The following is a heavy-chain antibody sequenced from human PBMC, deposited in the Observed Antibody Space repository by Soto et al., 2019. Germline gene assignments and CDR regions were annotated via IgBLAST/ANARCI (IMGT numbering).Heavy chain of an antibody. D-gene: IGHD2-15*01. CDR3: ARDSDFCTGGSCYGNFDF. CDR2: IFYSGRT. Sequence: QVQLQESGPGLVKPSQTLSLTCTVSGGSISSGTYYWTWIRQRPGKGLEWIGFIFYSGRTYYNPSLQIRTTISLGTSENQFSLRLSSVAAADAAVYYCARDSDFCTGGSCYGNFDFWGQRTLVTFSS. J-gene: IGHJ4*02. CDR1: GGSISSGTYY. V-gene: IGHV4-31*03.